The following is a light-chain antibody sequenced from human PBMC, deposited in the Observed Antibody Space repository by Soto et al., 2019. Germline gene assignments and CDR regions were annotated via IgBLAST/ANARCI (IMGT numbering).Light chain of an antibody. Sequence: DIQMTQSPSTLSASVGDRVTITCRASQSISSWLAWYQQKPGKAPKLLIYKASSLESGVPSRFSGSGSGTEVTLTISSLQPDDFAPYYCQQYNSYRWTFGQGTKVEIK. V-gene: IGKV1-5*03. CDR1: QSISSW. CDR2: KAS. J-gene: IGKJ1*01. CDR3: QQYNSYRWT.